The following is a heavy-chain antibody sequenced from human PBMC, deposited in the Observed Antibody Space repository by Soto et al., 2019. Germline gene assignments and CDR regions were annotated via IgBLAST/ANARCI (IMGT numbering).Heavy chain of an antibody. CDR3: ARLGFWEFFGSGTTTNNWFDP. D-gene: IGHD3-10*01. CDR2: IYPGDSDT. CDR1: GYIFTGYW. V-gene: IGHV5-51*01. J-gene: IGHJ5*02. Sequence: EVQLVQSGAEVKKPGESLKISCKGSGYIFTGYWIAWVRQMPGKGLEWMGIIYPGDSDTRYSPSFQGQVTMSADKSIDTAYLQWGSLKASDTAMYYCARLGFWEFFGSGTTTNNWFDPWGQGTLVTVSS.